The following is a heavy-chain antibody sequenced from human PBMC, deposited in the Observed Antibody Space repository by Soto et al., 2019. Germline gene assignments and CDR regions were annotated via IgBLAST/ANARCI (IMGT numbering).Heavy chain of an antibody. D-gene: IGHD6-19*01. J-gene: IGHJ5*02. V-gene: IGHV3-21*01. CDR3: TRPTGSGWS. CDR2: ISSSSTYI. Sequence: PGGCLRLSCAASGFTFSSNSMNCVRQAPGKGLEWVSSISSSSTYIYYTDSVKGRFTISRDNAKNSLYLQMNSLRAEDTAVYYCTRPTGSGWSWGPGTLVTSPQ. CDR1: GFTFSSNS.